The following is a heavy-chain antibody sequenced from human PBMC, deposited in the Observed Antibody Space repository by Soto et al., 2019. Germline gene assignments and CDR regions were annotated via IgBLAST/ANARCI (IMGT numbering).Heavy chain of an antibody. CDR1: GGSINNYY. V-gene: IGHV4-59*01. D-gene: IGHD3-16*02. J-gene: IGHJ4*02. CDR3: ARASSLHLGELSSDY. Sequence: SETLSLTCTVSGGSINNYYWSWIRQPPGKGLEWIGHFYYTGTTNYNPSLQSRVIILVDTSKNQFSLRLSSVTAADTAVYYCARASSLHLGELSSDYWGQGTLVTVSS. CDR2: FYYTGTT.